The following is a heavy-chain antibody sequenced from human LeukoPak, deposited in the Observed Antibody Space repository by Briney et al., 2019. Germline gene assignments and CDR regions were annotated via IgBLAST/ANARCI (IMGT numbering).Heavy chain of an antibody. V-gene: IGHV4-39*01. CDR2: IYYSGST. J-gene: IGHJ4*02. CDR1: GGSISSSSYY. CDR3: ALGTSLDY. Sequence: SETLSLTCTVSGGSISSSSYYWGWIRQPPGKGLEWIGSIYYSGSTYYNPSLKSRVTISVDTSKNQFSLKLSSVTAADTDVYYCALGTSLDYWGQGTLVTVSS.